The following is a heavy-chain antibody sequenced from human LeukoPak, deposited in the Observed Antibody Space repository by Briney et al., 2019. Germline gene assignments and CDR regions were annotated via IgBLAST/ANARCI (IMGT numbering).Heavy chain of an antibody. J-gene: IGHJ4*02. Sequence: PSETLSLTCAVYGGSFSGYYWSWIRQPPGKGLEWIGEINHSGSTNYNPSLKSRVTISVDTSKNQFSLKLSSVTAADTAVYHCAREAVARTFDYWGQGTLVTVSS. CDR1: GGSFSGYY. V-gene: IGHV4-34*01. CDR3: AREAVARTFDY. D-gene: IGHD6-19*01. CDR2: INHSGST.